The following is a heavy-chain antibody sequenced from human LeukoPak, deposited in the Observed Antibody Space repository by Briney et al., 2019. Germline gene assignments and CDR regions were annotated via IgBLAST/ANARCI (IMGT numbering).Heavy chain of an antibody. CDR1: GYTFTSYA. CDR2: INAGNGNT. D-gene: IGHD4-17*01. Sequence: ASVKVSCKASGYTFTSYAMHWVRQAPGQRLEWMGWINAGNGNTKYSQKFQGRVTITRDTSASTAYMELSSLRSEDTAVYYCARDPTPQYGDYNRAGDAFDIWGQGTMVTVSS. J-gene: IGHJ3*02. V-gene: IGHV1-3*01. CDR3: ARDPTPQYGDYNRAGDAFDI.